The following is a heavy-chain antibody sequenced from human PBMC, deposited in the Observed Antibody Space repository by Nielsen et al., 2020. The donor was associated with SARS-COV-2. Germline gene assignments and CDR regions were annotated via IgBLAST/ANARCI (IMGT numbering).Heavy chain of an antibody. Sequence: ASVKVSCKASGYTFTSYDINWVRQATGQGLEWMGWMNPNSGNTGYAQKFQGRVTMTRNTSISTAYMELSSLRSEDSAVYYCARGQAAAGSHAVYWGQGTLVTVSS. V-gene: IGHV1-8*01. J-gene: IGHJ4*02. CDR3: ARGQAAAGSHAVY. CDR2: MNPNSGNT. D-gene: IGHD6-13*01. CDR1: GYTFTSYD.